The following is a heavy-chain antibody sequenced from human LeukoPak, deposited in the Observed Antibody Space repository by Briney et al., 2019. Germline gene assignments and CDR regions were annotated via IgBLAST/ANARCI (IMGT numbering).Heavy chain of an antibody. D-gene: IGHD3-22*01. J-gene: IGHJ4*02. CDR1: GYTFTKYA. Sequence: ASVKVSCKASGYTFTKYAMHWVRQAPGQRLEWMGWINAGNGNTKYSQKFQGRVTITRDTSASTAYMELGSLRSGDTAVYYCARGSSGYPRYFDYWGQGSLVTVSS. CDR2: INAGNGNT. CDR3: ARGSSGYPRYFDY. V-gene: IGHV1-3*01.